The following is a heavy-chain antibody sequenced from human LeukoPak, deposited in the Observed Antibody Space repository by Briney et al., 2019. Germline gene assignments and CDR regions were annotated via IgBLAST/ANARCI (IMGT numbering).Heavy chain of an antibody. D-gene: IGHD3-10*01. J-gene: IGHJ6*02. V-gene: IGHV1-18*01. CDR2: ISAYNGNT. Sequence: ASVKVSCKASGYTFTSYGISWVRQAPGQGLEWMGWISAYNGNTNYAQKLQGRVTMTTDTSTSTAYMELRSLRSDDTAVYYCARDKYPYYGSGSYGAATTTLGMDVWGQGTTVTVSS. CDR3: ARDKYPYYGSGSYGAATTTLGMDV. CDR1: GYTFTSYG.